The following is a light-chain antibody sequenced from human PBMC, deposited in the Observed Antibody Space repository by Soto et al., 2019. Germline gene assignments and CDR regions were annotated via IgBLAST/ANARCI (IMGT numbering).Light chain of an antibody. CDR3: QQYSSSPLT. CDR1: QSVSSSY. CDR2: DAS. J-gene: IGKJ3*01. V-gene: IGKV3-20*01. Sequence: XSLSPGERATLSCRASQSVSSSYLAWYQQKPGQAPRLLIYDASSRATGIPDRFSGSGSGTDFTLTISRLEPEDFAVYYCQQYSSSPLTFGPGTKVDIK.